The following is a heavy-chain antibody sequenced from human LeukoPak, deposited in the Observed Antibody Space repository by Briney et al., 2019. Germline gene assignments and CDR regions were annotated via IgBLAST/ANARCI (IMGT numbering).Heavy chain of an antibody. D-gene: IGHD5-18*01. Sequence: SETLSLTCAVYGGSFSGYYWSWIRQPPGKGLEWIGEINHSGSTNYNPSLKSRVTISVDTSKNQLSLKLSSVTAADTAVYYCARVVDTAMVTYPNASVYFDYWGQGTLVTVSS. J-gene: IGHJ4*02. CDR2: INHSGST. V-gene: IGHV4-34*01. CDR3: ARVVDTAMVTYPNASVYFDY. CDR1: GGSFSGYY.